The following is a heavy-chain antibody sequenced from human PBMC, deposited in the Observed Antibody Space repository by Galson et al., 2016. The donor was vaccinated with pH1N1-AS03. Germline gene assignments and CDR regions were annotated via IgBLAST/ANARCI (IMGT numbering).Heavy chain of an antibody. CDR3: AKSPGYCSAGSCSDQGYFDY. Sequence: SLRLSCAGSGFTFDAYAMHWVRQGPGKGLEWVSGIDRNSGTIGYTDSVKGRFTISRDNAKNSLYLGMNSLRAEDTALYYCAKSPGYCSAGSCSDQGYFDYWGQGTLVTVSS. J-gene: IGHJ4*02. CDR2: IDRNSGTI. CDR1: GFTFDAYA. V-gene: IGHV3-9*01. D-gene: IGHD2-15*01.